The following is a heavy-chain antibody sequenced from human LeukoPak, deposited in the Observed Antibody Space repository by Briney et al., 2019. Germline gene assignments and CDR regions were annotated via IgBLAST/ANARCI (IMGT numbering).Heavy chain of an antibody. V-gene: IGHV3-30-3*01. Sequence: PGRSLRLSCAASGFTFRSYSMHWVRQAPGKGLEWAATIPYDGSNVYYADSVKGRFTISRDNSKNTVYLEMSGLRVEDTAVFHCARKRGGIYDSRALDLWGQGTTVIVSS. CDR2: IPYDGSNV. CDR3: ARKRGGIYDSRALDL. D-gene: IGHD3-22*01. CDR1: GFTFRSYS. J-gene: IGHJ6*02.